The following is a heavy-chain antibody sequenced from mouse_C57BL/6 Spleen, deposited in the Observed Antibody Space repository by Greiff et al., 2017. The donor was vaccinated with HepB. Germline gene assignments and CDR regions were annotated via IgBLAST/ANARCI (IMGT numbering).Heavy chain of an antibody. CDR1: GFNIKDYY. D-gene: IGHD1-1*01. CDR2: IDPEDGET. CDR3: ARTVVAYYYAMDY. V-gene: IGHV14-2*01. Sequence: VHVKQSGAELVKPGASVKLSCTASGFNIKDYYMHWVKQRTEQGLEWIGRIDPEDGETKYAPKFQGKATITADTSSNTAYLQLSSLTSEDTAVYYCARTVVAYYYAMDYWGQGTSVTVSS. J-gene: IGHJ4*01.